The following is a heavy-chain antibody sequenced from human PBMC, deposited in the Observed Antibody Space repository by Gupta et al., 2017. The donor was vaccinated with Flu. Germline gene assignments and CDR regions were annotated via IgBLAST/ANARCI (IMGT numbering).Heavy chain of an antibody. Sequence: QVQLVQSGAEVKKPGASVKVSCKASGYTFTNYYIHWVRQAPGQGLEWMGMINPSGGSTDYAQKLQGRVTMTRDTSTGTVYMELSSLRSEDTAMYYCAKDARESVRGGGMDVWGQGTTVTVSS. V-gene: IGHV1-46*01. J-gene: IGHJ6*02. CDR3: AKDARESVRGGGMDV. CDR1: GYTFTNYY. D-gene: IGHD3-10*01. CDR2: INPSGGST.